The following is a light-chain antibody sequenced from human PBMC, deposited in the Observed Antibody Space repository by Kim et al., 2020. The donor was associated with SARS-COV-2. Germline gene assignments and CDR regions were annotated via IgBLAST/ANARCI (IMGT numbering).Light chain of an antibody. V-gene: IGLV1-40*01. Sequence: QSVLTQPPSVSGAPGQRVTISCTGSSSNIGAPYNVHWYQQLPGTAPKLLIYANTNRPSGVPDRFSASRSDTSASLAITGLQAEDEGDYYCQSYDSSLSGSGVFGGGTQLTVL. CDR2: ANT. J-gene: IGLJ2*01. CDR3: QSYDSSLSGSGV. CDR1: SSNIGAPYN.